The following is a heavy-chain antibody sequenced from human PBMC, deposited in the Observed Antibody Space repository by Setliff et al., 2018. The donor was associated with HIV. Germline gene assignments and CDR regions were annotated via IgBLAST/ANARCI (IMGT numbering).Heavy chain of an antibody. CDR3: VRDRGTGTWYEGNCFDP. CDR1: GDSVSSNSAA. J-gene: IGHJ5*02. Sequence: SQTLSLTCAISGDSVSSNSAAWNWIRQSPSRGLEWLGRTYYRSKWYSNYAVSAESRITIKPDTSKNQFSLQLNSLRPEDTAVYYCVRDRGTGTWYEGNCFDPWGQGTLVTVSS. V-gene: IGHV6-1*01. CDR2: TYYRSKWYS. D-gene: IGHD6-13*01.